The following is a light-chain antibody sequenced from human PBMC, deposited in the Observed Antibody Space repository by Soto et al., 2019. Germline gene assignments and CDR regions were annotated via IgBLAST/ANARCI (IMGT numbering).Light chain of an antibody. CDR1: QSVSNNY. CDR2: GAS. J-gene: IGKJ1*01. CDR3: QQYGSSGT. Sequence: EIVLTQSPGTLSLSPGERATLSCRASQSVSNNYLAWYQQKPGQAPRLLIYGASNRATGIPDRFSGSGSGTVFPLIISRLEPEDFAVYYCQQYGSSGTFGQGTKVEIK. V-gene: IGKV3-20*01.